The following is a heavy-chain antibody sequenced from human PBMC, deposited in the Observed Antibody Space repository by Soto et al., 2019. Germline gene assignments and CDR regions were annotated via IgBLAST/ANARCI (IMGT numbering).Heavy chain of an antibody. Sequence: QVQLVQSGAEVKKPGASVKVSCKASGYTFTSYAMHWVRQAPGQRLEWMGWINAANGNTNYSQKFQGRVTITRDTATSTAYMELSSLRSEDTAVDYCARGPGGTDGPWDYWGQGTLVTFSS. CDR3: ARGPGGTDGPWDY. V-gene: IGHV1-3*01. CDR2: INAANGNT. J-gene: IGHJ4*02. CDR1: GYTFTSYA. D-gene: IGHD2-15*01.